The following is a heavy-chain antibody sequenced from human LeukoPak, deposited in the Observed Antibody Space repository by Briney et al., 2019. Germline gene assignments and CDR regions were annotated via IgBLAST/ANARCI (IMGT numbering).Heavy chain of an antibody. D-gene: IGHD3-9*01. CDR3: ARVHYDILTGYSYFDY. V-gene: IGHV1-18*01. J-gene: IGHJ4*02. Sequence: GASVKVSCKASGYTFTSYGISWVRQAPGQGLEWMGWISAYNDNTNYAHKLQGRVTMTTDTSTSTAYMELRSLRSDDTAVYYCARVHYDILTGYSYFDYWGQGTLVTVSS. CDR2: ISAYNDNT. CDR1: GYTFTSYG.